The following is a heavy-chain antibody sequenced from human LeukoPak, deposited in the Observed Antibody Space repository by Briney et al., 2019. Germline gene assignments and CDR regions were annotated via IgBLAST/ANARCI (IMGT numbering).Heavy chain of an antibody. CDR1: GFIFNYDW. J-gene: IGHJ3*02. D-gene: IGHD2-15*01. Sequence: GESLRLSCAASGFIFNYDWMYWVRQAPGKGLVWVSRISPDGSGTGYADSVKGRFTISRDNSKNTLYLQMNSLRAEDTAVYYCARANIGGEDCSGGSCYHTDTFDIWGQGTMVTVSS. CDR2: ISPDGSGT. CDR3: ARANIGGEDCSGGSCYHTDTFDI. V-gene: IGHV3-74*01.